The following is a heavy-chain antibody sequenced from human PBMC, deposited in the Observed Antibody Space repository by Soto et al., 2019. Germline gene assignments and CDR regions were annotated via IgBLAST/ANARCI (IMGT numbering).Heavy chain of an antibody. CDR3: ARTHNVVVVAASGFGWFDP. V-gene: IGHV1-18*01. J-gene: IGHJ5*02. CDR1: GYTFTSYG. CDR2: ISAYNGNT. Sequence: ASVKVSCKASGYTFTSYGISWVRQAPGQGLEWMGWISAYNGNTNYAQKLQGRVPMTTDTSTSTAYMELRSLRSDDTAVYYCARTHNVVVVAASGFGWFDPWGQGTLVTVSS. D-gene: IGHD2-15*01.